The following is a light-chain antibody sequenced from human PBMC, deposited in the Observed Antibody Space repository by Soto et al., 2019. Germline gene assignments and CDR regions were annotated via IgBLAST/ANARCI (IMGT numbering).Light chain of an antibody. CDR3: QQNGSSPPK. Sequence: EIVLTQSPGTLSLSPGERATLSCRASQSVSSSYFAWYQQKPGQAPRLLIYTTSSRATGIPDRFSGSGSGTDFTLTISRLEPEDFVVYYCQQNGSSPPKFGQGTKVEIK. CDR1: QSVSSSY. J-gene: IGKJ1*01. CDR2: TTS. V-gene: IGKV3-20*01.